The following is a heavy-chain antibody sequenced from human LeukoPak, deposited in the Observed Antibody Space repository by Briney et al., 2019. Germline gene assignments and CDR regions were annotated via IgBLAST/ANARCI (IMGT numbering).Heavy chain of an antibody. J-gene: IGHJ5*02. CDR3: ARSGYHSSSWYNWFDP. CDR1: SGSISSSSYY. V-gene: IGHV4-39*07. D-gene: IGHD6-13*01. Sequence: SETLSLTCTVSSGSISSSSYYWGWVRQPPGKGLEWIGSIYYSGSTNYNPSLKSRVTISVDTSKNQFSLKLSSVTAADTAVYYCARSGYHSSSWYNWFDPWGQGTLVTVSS. CDR2: IYYSGST.